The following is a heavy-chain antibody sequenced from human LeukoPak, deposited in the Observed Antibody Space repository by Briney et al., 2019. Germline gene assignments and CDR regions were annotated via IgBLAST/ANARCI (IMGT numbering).Heavy chain of an antibody. Sequence: GGSLRLSCAASGFTFSTYGMLWVRHAPGKGLERVAFIRYDGNKKYYADSVKGRFTISRDNSKNTLYLQMNSLRAEDTAVYYCAKDFYGDYQCPFDYWGREPWSPSPQ. J-gene: IGHJ4*02. V-gene: IGHV3-30*02. CDR2: IRYDGNKK. D-gene: IGHD4-17*01. CDR1: GFTFSTYG. CDR3: AKDFYGDYQCPFDY.